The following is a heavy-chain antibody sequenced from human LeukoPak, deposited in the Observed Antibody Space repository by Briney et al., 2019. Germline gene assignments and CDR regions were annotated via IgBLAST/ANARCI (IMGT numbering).Heavy chain of an antibody. J-gene: IGHJ4*02. Sequence: GGSLRLSCAASGFTFSNDWMCWVRQAPGKGLEWVANINQDESKKYYADSVKGRFTISRDNAENSLYLQMSSLTAEDTAIYYCARDHAYRADYWGQGTLVTVSS. V-gene: IGHV3-7*01. CDR2: INQDESKK. CDR3: ARDHAYRADY. CDR1: GFTFSNDW. D-gene: IGHD2-2*01.